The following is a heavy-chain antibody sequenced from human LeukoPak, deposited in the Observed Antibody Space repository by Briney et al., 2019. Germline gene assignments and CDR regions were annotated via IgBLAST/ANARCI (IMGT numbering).Heavy chain of an antibody. CDR3: ARAPLALIVFDI. CDR2: IHYSGST. J-gene: IGHJ3*02. V-gene: IGHV4-59*01. D-gene: IGHD2-21*01. CDR1: GDSMISYY. Sequence: SETLSLTCTVSGDSMISYYWRWIRQPPGKGLEWIGYIHYSGSTNYNPSLKSRVTISVDTSKNQFSLKLSSVTAADTAMYYCARAPLALIVFDIWGQGTMVTVSS.